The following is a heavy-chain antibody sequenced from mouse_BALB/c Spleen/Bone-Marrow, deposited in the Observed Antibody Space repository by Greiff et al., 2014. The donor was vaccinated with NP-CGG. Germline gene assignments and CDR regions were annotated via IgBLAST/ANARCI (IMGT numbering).Heavy chain of an antibody. CDR1: GFNIKDTY. Sequence: EVQLQQSGAELVKPGASVKLSCTASGFNIKDTYMHWVKQRPEQGLEWIGRIDPANGNTKYDPKYQGKATITADTSSNTAYLQLSSLTSEDTAVYYCARWEYYAMDYWGQGTSVTVSS. V-gene: IGHV14-3*02. J-gene: IGHJ4*01. D-gene: IGHD4-1*01. CDR3: ARWEYYAMDY. CDR2: IDPANGNT.